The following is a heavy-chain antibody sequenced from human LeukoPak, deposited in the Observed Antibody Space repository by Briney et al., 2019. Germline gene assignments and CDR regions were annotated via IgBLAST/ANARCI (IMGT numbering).Heavy chain of an antibody. CDR3: ARVRIAVAILGYYYYMDV. CDR1: GYTFTGYY. Sequence: AASVKVSCKASGYTFTGYYMHWVRQAPGQGLEWMGWINPNSGGTNYAQKFQGRVTTTRDTSISTAYMELSRLKSDDTAVYYCARVRIAVAILGYYYYMDVWGKGTTVTVSS. CDR2: INPNSGGT. J-gene: IGHJ6*03. D-gene: IGHD6-19*01. V-gene: IGHV1-2*02.